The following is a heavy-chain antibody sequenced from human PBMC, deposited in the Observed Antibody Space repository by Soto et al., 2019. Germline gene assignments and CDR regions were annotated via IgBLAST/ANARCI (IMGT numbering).Heavy chain of an antibody. J-gene: IGHJ4*02. Sequence: SETLSLTCAVSGAFISCSYCYWAWLRPSPGKGPEWIGSVFYTGFTSYTPSRESRVSVSVDTSKSQFSLKLSAVTAADTAVYYCATYQKGYNGNYFDHWGQGALVTVSS. CDR1: GAFISCSYCY. D-gene: IGHD1-20*01. CDR3: ATYQKGYNGNYFDH. CDR2: VFYTGFT. V-gene: IGHV4-39*01.